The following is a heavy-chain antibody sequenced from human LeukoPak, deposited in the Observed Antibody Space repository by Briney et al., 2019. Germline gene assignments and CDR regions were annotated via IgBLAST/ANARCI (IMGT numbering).Heavy chain of an antibody. CDR1: GFTFSNYA. CDR2: ISSTGGST. J-gene: IGHJ4*02. Sequence: PGGSLRLSCTASGFTFSNYAIHWVRQAPGKGLEYVSGISSTGGSTFYANSVKGRFSISRDNSKNTVYLQMGSLRGEDMAVYSCARGRKDGGYKYYFDYWGQGTQVTVSS. D-gene: IGHD5-24*01. CDR3: ARGRKDGGYKYYFDY. V-gene: IGHV3-64*01.